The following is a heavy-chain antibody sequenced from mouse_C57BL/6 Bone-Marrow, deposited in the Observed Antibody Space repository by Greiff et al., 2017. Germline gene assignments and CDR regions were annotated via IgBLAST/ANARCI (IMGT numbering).Heavy chain of an antibody. J-gene: IGHJ4*01. Sequence: EVKVVESGGGLVKPGGSLKLSCAASGFTFSDYGMHWVRQAPEKGLEWVAYISSGSSTIYYADTVKGRFTISRDNAKNTLFLQMTSLRSEDTAMYYCARRSHYGSMDYWGQGTSVTVSS. V-gene: IGHV5-17*01. D-gene: IGHD1-1*01. CDR3: ARRSHYGSMDY. CDR2: ISSGSSTI. CDR1: GFTFSDYG.